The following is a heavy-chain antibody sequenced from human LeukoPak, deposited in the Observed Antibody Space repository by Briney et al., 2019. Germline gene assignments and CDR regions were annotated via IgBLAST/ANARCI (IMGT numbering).Heavy chain of an antibody. Sequence: SSVTVSCKASGGTFSSYAISWVRQAPGQGLEWMGRIIPIFGIANYAHTFQGRVTITADKSTSTAYMELSSLRSEDTAVYYCARAPPRGDGYNLYWGQGNLVTVSP. CDR3: ARAPPRGDGYNLY. V-gene: IGHV1-69*04. J-gene: IGHJ4*02. D-gene: IGHD5-24*01. CDR2: IIPIFGIA. CDR1: GGTFSSYA.